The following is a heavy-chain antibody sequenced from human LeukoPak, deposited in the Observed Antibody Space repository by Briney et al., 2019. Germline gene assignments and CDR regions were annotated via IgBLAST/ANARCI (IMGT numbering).Heavy chain of an antibody. V-gene: IGHV3-23*01. J-gene: IGHJ3*02. D-gene: IGHD3-3*01. CDR1: GFTFSSYA. CDR3: AKDFVGVLADAFDI. CDR2: ITGNGGGT. Sequence: GGSLRLSCVASGFTFSSYAMTWVRQAPGKGLEWVSGITGNGGGTKYADSVKGRFTISRDNSKNTLYLQMNSLRAEDTAVYYCAKDFVGVLADAFDIWGQGTMVTVSS.